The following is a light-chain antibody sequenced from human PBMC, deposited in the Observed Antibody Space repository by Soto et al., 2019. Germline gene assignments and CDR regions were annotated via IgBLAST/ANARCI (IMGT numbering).Light chain of an antibody. Sequence: DIQMTQSPSTLSASVGDRVTITCRASQSISTWLAWYQQKPGKAPNLLIYKASSLQSGVPSRFSGSGSGTEFTLTISSLQPDDFATYYCLQYHSRSLTFGGVTKVEIK. V-gene: IGKV1-5*03. CDR1: QSISTW. J-gene: IGKJ4*01. CDR2: KAS. CDR3: LQYHSRSLT.